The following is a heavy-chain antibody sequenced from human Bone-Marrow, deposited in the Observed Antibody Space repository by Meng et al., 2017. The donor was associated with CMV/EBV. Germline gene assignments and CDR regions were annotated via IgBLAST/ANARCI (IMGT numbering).Heavy chain of an antibody. CDR2: IKSKTDGGTT. CDR3: TTRIAAAGIWGNWFDP. D-gene: IGHD6-13*01. J-gene: IGHJ5*02. Sequence: FTFSNAWMSWVRQAPGKGLGWVGRIKSKTDGGTTDYAAPVKGRFTISRDDSKNTLYLQMNSLKTEDTAVYYCTTRIAAAGIWGNWFDPWGQGTLVTVSS. V-gene: IGHV3-15*01. CDR1: FTFSNAW.